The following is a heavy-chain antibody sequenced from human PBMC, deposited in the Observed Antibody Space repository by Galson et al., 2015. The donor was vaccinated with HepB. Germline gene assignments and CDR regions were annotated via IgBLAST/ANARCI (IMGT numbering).Heavy chain of an antibody. D-gene: IGHD3-10*01. CDR1: GFTFSSYW. CDR3: ASDLYGSGIYFQH. Sequence: SLRLSCAASGFTFSSYWMSWVRKAPGKGLEWVANIKQDGSEKYYVDSVKGRFTISRDNAKNSLYLQMTSMRAEDTAVYYYASDLYGSGIYFQHWGQGTLVTVSS. CDR2: IKQDGSEK. J-gene: IGHJ1*01. V-gene: IGHV3-7*03.